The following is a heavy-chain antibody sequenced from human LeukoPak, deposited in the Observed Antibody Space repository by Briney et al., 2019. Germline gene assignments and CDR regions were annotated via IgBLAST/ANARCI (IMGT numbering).Heavy chain of an antibody. CDR3: ARGGYCSSTSCPTMDV. Sequence: GGSLRLSCAASGFTLSDYYMSWIRQAPGKGLEWVSYISSSGSTIYYADSVKGRFTISRDNAKNSLYLQMNSLRAEDTAVYYCARGGYCSSTSCPTMDVWGKGTTVTVSS. D-gene: IGHD2-2*01. J-gene: IGHJ6*03. V-gene: IGHV3-11*01. CDR2: ISSSGSTI. CDR1: GFTLSDYY.